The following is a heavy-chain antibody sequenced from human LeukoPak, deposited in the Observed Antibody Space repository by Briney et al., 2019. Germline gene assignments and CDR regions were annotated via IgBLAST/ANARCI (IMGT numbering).Heavy chain of an antibody. CDR3: ATADGSGVDY. CDR1: GYTLTELS. V-gene: IGHV1-24*01. J-gene: IGHJ4*02. Sequence: ASVKVSCKVSGYTLTELSMHWVRQAPGKGLEWMGGHDPEDGETIYAQKFQGRVTMNEDTSTDTAYMELSSLRSEHTAVYYCATADGSGVDYWGQGTLVIVSS. CDR2: HDPEDGET. D-gene: IGHD3-10*01.